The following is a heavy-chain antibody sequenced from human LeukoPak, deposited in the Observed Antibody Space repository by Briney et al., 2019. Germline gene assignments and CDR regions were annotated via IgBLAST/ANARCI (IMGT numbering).Heavy chain of an antibody. CDR2: INPSGGST. D-gene: IGHD3-9*01. CDR3: ARVYGESGYDILTGYYRGDFDY. J-gene: IGHJ4*02. Sequence: ASVKVSCKASGYTFTSYYMHWVRQAPGQALEWMGIINPSGGSTSYAQKFQGRVTMTRDTSTSTVYMELSSLRSEDTAVYYCARVYGESGYDILTGYYRGDFDYWGQGTLVTVSS. V-gene: IGHV1-46*01. CDR1: GYTFTSYY.